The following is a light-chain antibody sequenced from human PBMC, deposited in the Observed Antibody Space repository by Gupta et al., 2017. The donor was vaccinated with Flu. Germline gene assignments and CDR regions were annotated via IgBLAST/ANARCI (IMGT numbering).Light chain of an antibody. CDR3: QTWGTGRV. Sequence: QLVLTQSPSASASLGASVKLTCTLSSGHSSYAITWHQQQPEKGPRYLMKLNSDGSYSKGDGIPDCFSGSSSGADRYLIISSLQAEDESYYYCQTWGTGRVFGGGTKLTVL. CDR1: SGHSSYA. V-gene: IGLV4-69*01. CDR2: LNSDGSY. J-gene: IGLJ3*02.